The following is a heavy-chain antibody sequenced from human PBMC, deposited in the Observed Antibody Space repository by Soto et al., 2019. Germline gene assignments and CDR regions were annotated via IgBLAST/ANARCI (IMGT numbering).Heavy chain of an antibody. CDR3: ARVPEELESPNYFDY. CDR1: GYTFTSYY. Sequence: GASVKVSCKASGYTFTSYYMHWVRQAPGQGLEWMGIINPSGGSTSYAQKFQGRVTMTRDTSTSTVYMELSSLRSEDTAVYYCARVPEELESPNYFDYWGQGTLVTVSS. V-gene: IGHV1-46*03. J-gene: IGHJ4*02. CDR2: INPSGGST. D-gene: IGHD1-1*01.